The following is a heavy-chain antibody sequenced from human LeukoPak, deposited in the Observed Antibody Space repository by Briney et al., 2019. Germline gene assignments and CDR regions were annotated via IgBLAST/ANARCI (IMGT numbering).Heavy chain of an antibody. CDR3: ARASLSNAAGELSLSVYYYYGMDV. J-gene: IGHJ6*02. Sequence: PSETLSLTCTVSGGSISSYYWSWIRQPPGKGLEGIGYIYYSGSTNYNPSLKSRVTISVDTSKNQFSLKLSSVTAADTAVYYCARASLSNAAGELSLSVYYYYGMDVWGQGTTVTVSS. CDR2: IYYSGST. V-gene: IGHV4-59*01. CDR1: GGSISSYY. D-gene: IGHD3-16*02.